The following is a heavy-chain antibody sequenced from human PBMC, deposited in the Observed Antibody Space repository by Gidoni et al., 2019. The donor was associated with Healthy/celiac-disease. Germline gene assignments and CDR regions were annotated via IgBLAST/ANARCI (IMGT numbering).Heavy chain of an antibody. V-gene: IGHV4-31*03. CDR2: IDYSGST. Sequence: QVQLQESCPGPVKPLQTLSLTCTLSGGTISSGGYYWSWIRQHHGKGLEWIGYIDYSGSTYYNPSLKSRVTISVDTSKNQFSLKLGSVTAAGTAVYYCARAALRSGRSWFDPWGQGTLVTVSS. D-gene: IGHD3-10*01. CDR1: GGTISSGGYY. CDR3: ARAALRSGRSWFDP. J-gene: IGHJ5*02.